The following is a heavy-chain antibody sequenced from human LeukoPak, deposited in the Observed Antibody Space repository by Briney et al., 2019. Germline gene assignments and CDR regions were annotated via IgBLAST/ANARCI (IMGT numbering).Heavy chain of an antibody. CDR3: ARLYSSGWFEEPTS. CDR1: GGSISSFY. D-gene: IGHD6-19*01. V-gene: IGHV4-4*07. Sequence: PSETLSLTCTVSGGSISSFYWSWIRQPAGKALEWIGRTFTSGSTNYNPSLKSRVTMSIDTSKNQFSLKLSSVTAADTAVYYCARLYSSGWFEEPTSWGQGTLVTVSS. J-gene: IGHJ4*02. CDR2: TFTSGST.